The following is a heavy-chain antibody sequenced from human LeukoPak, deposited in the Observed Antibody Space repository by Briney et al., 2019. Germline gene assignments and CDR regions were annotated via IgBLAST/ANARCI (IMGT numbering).Heavy chain of an antibody. Sequence: ASVKVSCKASGYTFTDYYMHWVRQAPGQGLEWMGWIHPNSGGTNYAQHFQGRVAMTRDTSISTAYVELINLRSDDTAVHYCARSFVVVVTASTHFDYWGQGTLVTVSS. CDR1: GYTFTDYY. J-gene: IGHJ4*02. CDR2: IHPNSGGT. D-gene: IGHD2-15*01. V-gene: IGHV1-2*02. CDR3: ARSFVVVVTASTHFDY.